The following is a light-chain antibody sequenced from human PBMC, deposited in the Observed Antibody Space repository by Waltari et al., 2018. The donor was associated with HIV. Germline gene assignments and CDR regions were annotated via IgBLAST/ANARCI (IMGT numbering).Light chain of an antibody. Sequence: DIVMTKSPDSLAVSLGERATINCKSSQSVLYSSNNENYLAWYQQKAGQPPKLLIYWASTRESGVPGRFSGSGSGTDFTLTISSLQAEDVAVYYCQQYYSTPYSFGQGTKLEIK. CDR1: QSVLYSSNNENY. J-gene: IGKJ2*03. CDR3: QQYYSTPYS. V-gene: IGKV4-1*01. CDR2: WAS.